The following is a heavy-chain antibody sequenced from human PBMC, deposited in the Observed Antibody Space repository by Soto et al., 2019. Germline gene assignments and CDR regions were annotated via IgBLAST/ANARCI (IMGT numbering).Heavy chain of an antibody. CDR1: GFTFSSYA. D-gene: IGHD3-22*01. J-gene: IGHJ4*02. CDR3: AKGNYYDSSGPADY. Sequence: PGGSLRLSCAASGFTFSSYAMSWVRQAPGKGLEWVSAISGSGGSTYYADSVKGRFTISRDNSRNTLYLQMNSLRAEDTAVYYCAKGNYYDSSGPADYWGQGTLVTVS. CDR2: ISGSGGST. V-gene: IGHV3-23*01.